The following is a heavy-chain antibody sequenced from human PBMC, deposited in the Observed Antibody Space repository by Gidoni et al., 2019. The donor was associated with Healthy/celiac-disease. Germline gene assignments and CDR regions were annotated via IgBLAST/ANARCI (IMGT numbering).Heavy chain of an antibody. D-gene: IGHD4-17*01. J-gene: IGHJ4*02. CDR2: TSSNGGST. V-gene: IGHV3-64*02. CDR1: GFTFSSYA. Sequence: SWAASGFTFSSYAMHWVRQAPGKGLEYVSATSSNGGSTYYADSVKGRFTISRDNSKNTLYLQMGSLRAEDMAVYYCARGGANYGHPNPGIDYWGQGTLVTVSS. CDR3: ARGGANYGHPNPGIDY.